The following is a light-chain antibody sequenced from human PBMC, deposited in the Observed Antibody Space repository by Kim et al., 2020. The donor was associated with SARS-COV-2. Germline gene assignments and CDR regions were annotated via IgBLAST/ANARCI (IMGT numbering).Light chain of an antibody. V-gene: IGKV1-33*01. Sequence: DIQMTQSPSSLSASVGDRVTITRQASQDISNYLNWYQQKPGKAPKLLIYDASNLETGVPSRFSGSGSGTDFTFTISTLQPEDIATYYCQQYDILPLTFGGGTKVDIK. CDR1: QDISNY. CDR3: QQYDILPLT. J-gene: IGKJ4*01. CDR2: DAS.